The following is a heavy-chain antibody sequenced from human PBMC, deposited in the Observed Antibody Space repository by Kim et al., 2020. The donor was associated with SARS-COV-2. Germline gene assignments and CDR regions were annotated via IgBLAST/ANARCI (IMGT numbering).Heavy chain of an antibody. D-gene: IGHD2-2*02. CDR1: GGSFNNYY. Sequence: SETLSLTCDVYGGSFNNYYWYWIRQPPGKGLEWIGEVNHRGTPNYTPSLESRVTVSIDTSKNRLSLELRSVTAADTSIYYCARGTYTVNFDAFDIWDQGTMITVSS. V-gene: IGHV4-34*01. CDR2: VNHRGTP. CDR3: ARGTYTVNFDAFDI. J-gene: IGHJ3*02.